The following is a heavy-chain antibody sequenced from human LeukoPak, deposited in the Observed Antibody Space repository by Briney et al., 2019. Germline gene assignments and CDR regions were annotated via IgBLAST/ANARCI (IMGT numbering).Heavy chain of an antibody. CDR3: ARALTYYYDSSGYLDY. J-gene: IGHJ4*02. CDR2: INHSGST. V-gene: IGHV4-34*01. Sequence: PSETLSLTCAVHGGSFSGYYWSWIRQPPGKGLEWIGEINHSGSTNYNPSLKSRVTISVDTSKNQFSLKLSSVTAADTAVYYCARALTYYYDSSGYLDYWGQGTLVTVSS. D-gene: IGHD3-22*01. CDR1: GGSFSGYY.